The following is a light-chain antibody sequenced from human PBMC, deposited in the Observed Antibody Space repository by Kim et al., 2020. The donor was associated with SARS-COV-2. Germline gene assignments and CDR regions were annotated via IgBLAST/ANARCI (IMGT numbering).Light chain of an antibody. J-gene: IGLJ1*01. CDR3: CSYARTSYV. V-gene: IGLV2-8*01. CDR2: QVS. Sequence: PGQSVTSSCSGSSSDVGAYENVSWYQQHPGKAPKLMISQVSKRSSGVPDRFSGSKSGNTASLTVSGLQAEDEADYYCCSYARTSYVFGTGTKVTVL. CDR1: SSDVGAYEN.